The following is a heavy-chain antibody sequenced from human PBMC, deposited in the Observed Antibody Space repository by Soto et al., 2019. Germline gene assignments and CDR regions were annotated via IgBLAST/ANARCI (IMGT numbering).Heavy chain of an antibody. V-gene: IGHV1-18*01. Sequence: ASVKVSCKASGHTFTSYGISWVRQAPGQGLEWMGWISAYNGNTNYAQKLQGRVTMTTDTSTSTAYMELRSLRSDDTAVYYCAKEYAGGISMITSYFDYWGRGTLVTVSS. CDR3: AKEYAGGISMITSYFDY. J-gene: IGHJ4*02. CDR1: GHTFTSYG. CDR2: ISAYNGNT. D-gene: IGHD3-16*01.